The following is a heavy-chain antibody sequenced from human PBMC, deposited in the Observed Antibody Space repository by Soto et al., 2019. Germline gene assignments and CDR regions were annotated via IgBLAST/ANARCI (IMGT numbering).Heavy chain of an antibody. D-gene: IGHD2-15*01. CDR2: ISSTSSTI. CDR3: ARAVYCSGGSCYGDDY. CDR1: GFTFSSYS. V-gene: IGHV3-48*01. J-gene: IGHJ4*02. Sequence: GGSLRLSCAASGFTFSSYSMNWVRQAPGKGLEWVSYISSTSSTIYYADSVKCRFTISRDNAKNSLYLQMNSLRAEDTAAYYCARAVYCSGGSCYGDDYWGQGTLVTVSS.